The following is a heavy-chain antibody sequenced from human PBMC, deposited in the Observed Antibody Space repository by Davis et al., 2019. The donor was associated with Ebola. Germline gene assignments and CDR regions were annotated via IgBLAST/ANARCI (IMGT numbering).Heavy chain of an antibody. J-gene: IGHJ4*02. CDR3: VIITMT. V-gene: IGHV1-46*01. Sequence: ASVTVSCKASGYTFTSYYMHWVRQAPGQGLEWMGVVNPNDGTTTYAQRFRDRVTMTRDTSTSTVYMELSSLRSDDTAVYFCVIITMTWGQGTLVTVSS. D-gene: IGHD2-21*02. CDR1: GYTFTSYY. CDR2: VNPNDGTT.